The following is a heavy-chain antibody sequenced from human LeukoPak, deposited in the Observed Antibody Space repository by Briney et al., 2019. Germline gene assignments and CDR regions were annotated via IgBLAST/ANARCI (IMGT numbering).Heavy chain of an antibody. D-gene: IGHD3-10*01. CDR2: VSGSGGTT. CDR1: GFTFSSYA. J-gene: IGHJ4*02. CDR3: AKFTRTLVRGALVN. Sequence: GSLRLSCAASGFTFSSYAMSWVRQAPGKGLDWVSAVSGSGGTTFYADSVKGRFTISRDDSKNTLYLQMNSLRAEDTAIYYCAKFTRTLVRGALVNWGQGTLVTVSS. V-gene: IGHV3-23*01.